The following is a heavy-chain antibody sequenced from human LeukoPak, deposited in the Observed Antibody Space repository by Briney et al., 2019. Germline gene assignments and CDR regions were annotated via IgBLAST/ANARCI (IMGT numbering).Heavy chain of an antibody. CDR1: GFTFSSYS. V-gene: IGHV3-48*04. CDR2: ISSSSSTI. D-gene: IGHD3-10*01. Sequence: GGSLRLSCAASGFTFSSYSMNWVRQAPGKGLEWVSYISSSSSTIYYADSVKGRFTISRDNAKNSLYLQMNSLRAEDTAVYYCARLLMVRGVISHMDVWGKGTTVTVSS. CDR3: ARLLMVRGVISHMDV. J-gene: IGHJ6*03.